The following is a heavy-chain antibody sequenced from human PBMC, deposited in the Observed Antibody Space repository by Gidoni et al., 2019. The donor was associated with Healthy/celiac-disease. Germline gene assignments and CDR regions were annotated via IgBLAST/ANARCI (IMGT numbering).Heavy chain of an antibody. CDR1: GGSISSSSYY. J-gene: IGHJ5*02. CDR3: ARLSSTNWFDP. Sequence: QLQLQESGPGLAKPSETLSLTCTVSGGSISSSSYYWGWIRQPPGKGLEWIGSIYYSGSTYYNPSLKSRVTISVDTSKNQFSLKLSSVTAADTAVYYCARLSSTNWFDPWGQGTLVTVSS. D-gene: IGHD6-13*01. V-gene: IGHV4-39*01. CDR2: IYYSGST.